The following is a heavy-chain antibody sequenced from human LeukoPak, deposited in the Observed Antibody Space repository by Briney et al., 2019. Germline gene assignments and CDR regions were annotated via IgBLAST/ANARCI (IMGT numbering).Heavy chain of an antibody. Sequence: PGGALRLSCTASGFTFGDYAVSWVRQAPGKGLERVANIKDDGTEKHYVDSLRGRFTISRDNSKDSLYLQINSLRAEDTAVYYCARERLYGASALDYWGQGTVVTVSS. D-gene: IGHD4-17*01. CDR2: IKDDGTEK. CDR1: GFTFGDYA. V-gene: IGHV3-7*01. J-gene: IGHJ4*02. CDR3: ARERLYGASALDY.